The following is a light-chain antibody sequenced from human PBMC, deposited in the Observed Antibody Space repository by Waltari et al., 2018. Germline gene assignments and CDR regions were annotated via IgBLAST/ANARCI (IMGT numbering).Light chain of an antibody. CDR3: SSFTSSSTWV. CDR1: SSDLGGYSY. J-gene: IGLJ3*02. Sequence: QSALTQPASVSGSPGQSITILCNGPSSDLGGYSYGSCYQQHSGKGPTLMIYDVSNRPSGVSHRFSGSKSGNTASLTISGLQAEDEADYYCSSFTSSSTWVFGGGTKLTVL. CDR2: DVS. V-gene: IGLV2-14*01.